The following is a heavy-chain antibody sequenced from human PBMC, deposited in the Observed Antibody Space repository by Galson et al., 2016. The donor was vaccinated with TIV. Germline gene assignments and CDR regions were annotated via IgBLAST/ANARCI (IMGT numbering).Heavy chain of an antibody. Sequence: SVKVSCKASGYNFSNYDINWVRQAAGQGLEWMGWMNPNSGDTSYAEKFQGRLAMTSDTSLHTAFMELSGLRSEDAAVYFCARVSRVGGERSQDFKHWGQGTLITVS. J-gene: IGHJ1*01. CDR3: ARVSRVGGERSQDFKH. D-gene: IGHD4-17*01. V-gene: IGHV1-8*02. CDR1: GYNFSNYD. CDR2: MNPNSGDT.